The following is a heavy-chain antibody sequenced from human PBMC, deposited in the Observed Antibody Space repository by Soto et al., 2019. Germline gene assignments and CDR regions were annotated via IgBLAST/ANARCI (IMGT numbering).Heavy chain of an antibody. CDR1: GFTFSSYA. D-gene: IGHD6-19*01. V-gene: IGHV3-23*01. Sequence: GGSLRLSCAASGFTFSSYAMSWVRQAPGKGLEWVSAISGSGGSTYYADSVKGRFTISRDNSKNTLYLQMNSLRAEDTAVYYCAGIWLYSSGWLDYWGQGTLVTVSS. CDR3: AGIWLYSSGWLDY. CDR2: ISGSGGST. J-gene: IGHJ4*02.